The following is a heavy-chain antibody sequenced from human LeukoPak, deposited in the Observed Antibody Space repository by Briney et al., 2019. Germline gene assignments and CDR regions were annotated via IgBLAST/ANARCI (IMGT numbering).Heavy chain of an antibody. V-gene: IGHV1-2*02. CDR1: GYTFTGYY. J-gene: IGHJ4*02. D-gene: IGHD6-19*01. CDR2: INPNSGGT. CDR3: ARAMTRYSSGWYLGVY. Sequence: ASVKVSCKASGYTFTGYYMHWVRQAPGQGLEWMGWINPNSGGTNYAQKFQGRVTMTRDTSISTAYMELSRLRSDDTAVYYCARAMTRYSSGWYLGVYWGQGTLVTVSS.